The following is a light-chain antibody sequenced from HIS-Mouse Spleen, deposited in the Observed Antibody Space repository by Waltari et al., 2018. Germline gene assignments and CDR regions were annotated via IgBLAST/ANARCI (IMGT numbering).Light chain of an antibody. CDR1: QSVSSSY. V-gene: IGKV3-20*01. CDR2: GAS. CDR3: QQYGSSPPALT. J-gene: IGKJ4*01. Sequence: ELVLTQSPGTLSLSPGERATLSCRASQSVSSSYLAWYQQKPGQPPRLLIYGASSRATGIPDRFSGSGSGTDFTLTISRLEPEDFAVYYCQQYGSSPPALTFGGGTKVEIK.